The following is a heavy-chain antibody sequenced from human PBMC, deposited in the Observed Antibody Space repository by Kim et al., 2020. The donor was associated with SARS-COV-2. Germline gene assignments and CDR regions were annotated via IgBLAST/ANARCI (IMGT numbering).Heavy chain of an antibody. CDR2: ISAYNGNT. J-gene: IGHJ6*02. Sequence: ASVKVSCKASGYTFTSYGISWVRQAPGQGLEWMGWISAYNGNTNYAQKLQGRVTMTTDTSTSTAYMELRSLRSDDTAVYYCARVSTVTTQPPYYYYYGMDVWGQGTTVTVSS. CDR3: ARVSTVTTQPPYYYYYGMDV. D-gene: IGHD4-17*01. CDR1: GYTFTSYG. V-gene: IGHV1-18*01.